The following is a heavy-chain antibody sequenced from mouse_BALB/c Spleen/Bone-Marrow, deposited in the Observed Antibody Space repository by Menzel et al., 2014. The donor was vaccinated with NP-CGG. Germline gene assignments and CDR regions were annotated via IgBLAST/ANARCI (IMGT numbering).Heavy chain of an antibody. CDR3: ARVKIYGNYLWYFDV. Sequence: QVQLQQSGSVLVRPGASVKLSCKASGYTFTSSWMHWAKQRPGQGLEWIGEIHPNSGNTNYNEKFKGKATLTVDTSSSTAYVDLSSLTSEDSAVYYCARVKIYGNYLWYFDVWGAGTTVTVSS. CDR2: IHPNSGNT. D-gene: IGHD2-1*01. V-gene: IGHV1S130*01. J-gene: IGHJ1*01. CDR1: GYTFTSSW.